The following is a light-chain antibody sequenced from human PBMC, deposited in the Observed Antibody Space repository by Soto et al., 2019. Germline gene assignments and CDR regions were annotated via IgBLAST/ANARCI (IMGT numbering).Light chain of an antibody. CDR1: ERIYSAY. V-gene: IGKV3-20*01. Sequence: EIVFPLSRVTLSLCQGERATLCCRASERIYSAYLGWYQQKPGQAPRLLRYGTSSRATRIPHRFRGSGSGTDFTLTISILEPEDLAVYYCQQYGNSPITFGQGTRLEIK. J-gene: IGKJ5*01. CDR2: GTS. CDR3: QQYGNSPIT.